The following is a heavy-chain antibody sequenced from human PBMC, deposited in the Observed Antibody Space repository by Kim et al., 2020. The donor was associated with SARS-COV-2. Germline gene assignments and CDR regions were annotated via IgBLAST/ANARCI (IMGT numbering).Heavy chain of an antibody. D-gene: IGHD3-22*01. CDR2: IYPGDSDT. CDR3: ARLVRITMIREGRGAFDI. J-gene: IGHJ3*02. Sequence: GESLKISCKGSGYSFTSYWIGWVRQMPGKGLEWMGIIYPGDSDTRYSPSFQGQVTISADKSISTAYLQWSSLKASDTAMYYCARLVRITMIREGRGAFDILGQETMVTVSS. V-gene: IGHV5-51*01. CDR1: GYSFTSYW.